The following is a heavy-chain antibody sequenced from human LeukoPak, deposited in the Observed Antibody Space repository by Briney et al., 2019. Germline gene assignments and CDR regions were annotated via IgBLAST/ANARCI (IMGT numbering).Heavy chain of an antibody. D-gene: IGHD4-17*01. J-gene: IGHJ4*02. CDR3: ARDPYGDYGTFDY. Sequence: GGSLRLSCAASGFTVSSNYMSWVRQAPGKGLEWVSVIYSGGSTYYADSVKGRFTISRDNSKNTLYLQMNSLRAEDTAVYYCARDPYGDYGTFDYWGQGTLVTVSS. CDR1: GFTVSSNY. CDR2: IYSGGST. V-gene: IGHV3-66*01.